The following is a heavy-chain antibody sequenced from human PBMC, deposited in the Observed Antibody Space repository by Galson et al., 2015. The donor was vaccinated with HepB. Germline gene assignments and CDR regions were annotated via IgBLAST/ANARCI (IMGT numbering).Heavy chain of an antibody. D-gene: IGHD2-15*01. CDR3: ARETPDTYYFDY. J-gene: IGHJ4*02. CDR2: IFAEGGST. Sequence: SVKVSCKASGYTLTNYHFHWVRQAPGQGPEWMGKIFAEGGSTGYAERFQGRVTLTRDSSTSTIYMEVSSLRSDDTAVYYCARETPDTYYFDYWGQGTLVTVPS. CDR1: GYTLTNYH. V-gene: IGHV1-46*01.